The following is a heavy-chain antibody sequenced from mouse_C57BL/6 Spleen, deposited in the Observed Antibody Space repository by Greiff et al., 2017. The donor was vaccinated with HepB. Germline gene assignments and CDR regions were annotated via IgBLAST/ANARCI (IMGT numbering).Heavy chain of an antibody. V-gene: IGHV1-61*01. D-gene: IGHD2-4*01. CDR2: IYPSDSET. CDR3: ARYDYDDAMDY. J-gene: IGHJ4*01. CDR1: GYTFTSYW. Sequence: QVQLQQPGAELVRPGSSVKLSCKASGYTFTSYWMAWVKQRPGQGLEWIGNIYPSDSETHYNQKFKDKATLTVDKSSSTAYMQLSSLTSEDSAVYYCARYDYDDAMDYWGQGTSVTVSS.